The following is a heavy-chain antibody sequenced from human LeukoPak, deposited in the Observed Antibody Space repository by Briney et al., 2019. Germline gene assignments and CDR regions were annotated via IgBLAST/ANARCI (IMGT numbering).Heavy chain of an antibody. Sequence: SETLSLTCTVSGDSISSYHWCWIRQPPGKGLEWIGCIYYSGNTNYNPSLKSRVTISVDTSKNQFSLKLSSVTPADTAVYYCARVPGNSYYYYYMDVWGKGTTVTVSS. V-gene: IGHV4-59*01. CDR1: GDSISSYH. CDR3: ARVPGNSYYYYYMDV. J-gene: IGHJ6*03. CDR2: IYYSGNT. D-gene: IGHD1-1*01.